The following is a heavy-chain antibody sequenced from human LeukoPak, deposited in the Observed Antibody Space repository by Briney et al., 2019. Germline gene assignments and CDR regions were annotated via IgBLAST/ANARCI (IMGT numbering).Heavy chain of an antibody. CDR2: ISGSGGST. D-gene: IGHD6-13*01. CDR3: AKEVSVRESSWYGYDY. Sequence: GGSLRLSCAASGFTFSSYAMSWVRQAPGKGLEWVSAISGSGGSTYYADSVKGRFTISRDNSKNTLYLQMNSLRAEDTAVYYCAKEVSVRESSWYGYDYWGQGTLVTVSS. J-gene: IGHJ4*02. CDR1: GFTFSSYA. V-gene: IGHV3-23*01.